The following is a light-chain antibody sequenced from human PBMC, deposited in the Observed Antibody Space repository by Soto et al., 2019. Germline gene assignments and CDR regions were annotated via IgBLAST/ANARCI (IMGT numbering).Light chain of an antibody. CDR3: SSYTTSSTYV. CDR1: SSDVGGYNY. J-gene: IGLJ1*01. CDR2: EVS. V-gene: IGLV2-14*01. Sequence: QSVLTQPASVSGSPGQSITISCTGTSSDVGGYNYVSWYQQHPGKAPKLMIYEVSNRPSGVSNRFSGSKSGNTASLSISGLQAEDEADYYCSSYTTSSTYVFGIGTKVT.